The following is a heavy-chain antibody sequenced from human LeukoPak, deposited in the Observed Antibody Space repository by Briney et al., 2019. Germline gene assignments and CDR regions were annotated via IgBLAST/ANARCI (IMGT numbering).Heavy chain of an antibody. J-gene: IGHJ4*02. CDR3: ARWGVGFSNNGFDY. V-gene: IGHV4-61*02. D-gene: IGHD2-8*01. Sequence: SQTLSLTCTVSGGSILGGYFYWSWVRQPAGKGLEWIGRVDASGSTNYNPSLRSRVIISVDTSKNQFSLSLSSVTAADTAVYYCARWGVGFSNNGFDYWGRGSLVTVSS. CDR1: GGSILGGYFY. CDR2: VDASGST.